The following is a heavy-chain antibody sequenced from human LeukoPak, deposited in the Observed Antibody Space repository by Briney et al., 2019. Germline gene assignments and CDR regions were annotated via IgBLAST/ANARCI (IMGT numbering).Heavy chain of an antibody. CDR1: GGSLSSYY. V-gene: IGHV4-59*01. Sequence: SETLSLTCTVSGGSLSSYYWSWIRQPPGKGLEWIGYIYYSGSTNYNPSLKSRVTISVDTSKNQFSLKLSSVSAADTAVYYCARSVGEKTPFDYWGQGTLVTVSS. CDR2: IYYSGST. D-gene: IGHD3-10*01. CDR3: ARSVGEKTPFDY. J-gene: IGHJ4*02.